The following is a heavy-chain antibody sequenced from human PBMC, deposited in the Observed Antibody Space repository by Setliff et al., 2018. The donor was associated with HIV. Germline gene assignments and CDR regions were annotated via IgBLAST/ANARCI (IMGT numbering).Heavy chain of an antibody. CDR3: ATSGGYDLWSGYSYFQY. D-gene: IGHD3-3*01. J-gene: IGHJ4*02. CDR2: ISSNTNHI. CDR1: GVTLSSYS. Sequence: GGSLRLSCAASGVTLSSYSLNWVRQSPGKGLEWVSSISSNTNHIYYADSVKGRFTTSRDNAENSLFLQLTSLRAEDTAVYYCATSGGYDLWSGYSYFQYWGQGTPVTVSS. V-gene: IGHV3-21*01.